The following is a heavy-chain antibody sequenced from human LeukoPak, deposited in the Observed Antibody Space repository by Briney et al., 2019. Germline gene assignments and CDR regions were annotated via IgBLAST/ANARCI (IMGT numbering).Heavy chain of an antibody. CDR2: IKLGNSTM. V-gene: IGHV3-48*01. CDR1: GFTFSSFT. Sequence: GGSLRLSCAASGFTFSSFTMNWARQAPGKGLEWVSYIKLGNSTMSYADSVKGRFTISRDNGKNTMYLQMNSLRAEDTAMYYCVRSDWFDNWGQGTLVTVSS. CDR3: VRSDWFDN. J-gene: IGHJ5*02.